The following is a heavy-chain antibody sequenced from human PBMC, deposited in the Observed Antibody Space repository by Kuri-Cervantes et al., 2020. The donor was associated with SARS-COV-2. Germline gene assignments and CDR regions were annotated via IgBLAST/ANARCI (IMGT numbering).Heavy chain of an antibody. V-gene: IGHV3-30*18. CDR1: GFTFSNYA. CDR3: AKGFTIFGVVIFPLSYYYGMDV. J-gene: IGHJ6*02. Sequence: GESLKISCAASGFTFSNYAMHWVRQAPGKGLEWVAVISYDGSNKYYADSVKGRFTISRDNSKNTLYLQMNSLRAEDTAVYYCAKGFTIFGVVIFPLSYYYGMDVWGQGTTVTVSS. CDR2: ISYDGSNK. D-gene: IGHD3-3*01.